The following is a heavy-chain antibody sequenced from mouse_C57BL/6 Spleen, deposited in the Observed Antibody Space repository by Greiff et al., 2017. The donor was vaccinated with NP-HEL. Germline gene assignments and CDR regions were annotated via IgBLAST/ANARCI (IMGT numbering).Heavy chain of an antibody. V-gene: IGHV1-69*01. J-gene: IGHJ2*01. CDR2: IDPSDSST. CDR3: ARRGGSYFDY. Sequence: VQLQQPGAELVMPGASVKLSCKASGYTFTSYWMHWVKQRPGQGLEWIGEIDPSDSSTNYNQKFKGKSTLTVDKSSSTAYMQLSSLTSEDSAVYYCARRGGSYFDYWGQGTTLTVSS. D-gene: IGHD1-1*02. CDR1: GYTFTSYW.